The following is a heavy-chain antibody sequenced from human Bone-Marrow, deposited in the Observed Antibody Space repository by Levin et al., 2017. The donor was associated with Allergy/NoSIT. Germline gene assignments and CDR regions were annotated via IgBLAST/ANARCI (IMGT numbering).Heavy chain of an antibody. CDR2: ISYDGSNK. J-gene: IGHJ6*02. Sequence: PGGSLRLSCAASGFTFSSYAMHWVRQAPGKGLEWVAVISYDGSNKYYADSVKGRFTISRDNSKNTLYLQMNSLRAEDTAVYYCARFRTTVTTRCGMDVWGQGTTVTVSS. V-gene: IGHV3-30-3*01. CDR3: ARFRTTVTTRCGMDV. D-gene: IGHD4-17*01. CDR1: GFTFSSYA.